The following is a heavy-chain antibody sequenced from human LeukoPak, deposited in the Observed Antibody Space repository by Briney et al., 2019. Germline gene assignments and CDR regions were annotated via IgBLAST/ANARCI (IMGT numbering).Heavy chain of an antibody. CDR3: ARDDYGDYGRFDY. CDR1: GFTFSNYA. V-gene: IGHV3-23*01. Sequence: GGSLRLSCAASGFTFSNYAMSWVRQAPGKGLEWVSAISGSGGSTYYADSVKGRFTISRDNSKNTLYLQMNSLRAEDTAVYYCARDDYGDYGRFDYWGQGTLVTVSS. CDR2: ISGSGGST. J-gene: IGHJ4*02. D-gene: IGHD4-17*01.